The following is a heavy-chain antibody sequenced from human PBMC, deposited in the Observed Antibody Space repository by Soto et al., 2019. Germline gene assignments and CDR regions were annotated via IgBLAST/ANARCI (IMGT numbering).Heavy chain of an antibody. D-gene: IGHD3-10*01. CDR2: IYPYGSET. CDR1: GYSFVTHW. Sequence: PGESLKISCEGSGYSFVTHWIGWVRQMPGKGLEWIGIIYPYGSETTYSPAFQGHVTISADKSTNTAYLQWSSLKASDTAIYYCARISPSYPYFYYGMDVWGQGTTVPVSS. J-gene: IGHJ6*02. V-gene: IGHV5-51*01. CDR3: ARISPSYPYFYYGMDV.